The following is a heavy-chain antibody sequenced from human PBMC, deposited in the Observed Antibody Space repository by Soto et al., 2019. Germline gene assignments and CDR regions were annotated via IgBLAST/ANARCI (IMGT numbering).Heavy chain of an antibody. V-gene: IGHV3-23*01. CDR1: GFTFGTTD. CDR3: VRVEGSLFNYYYYGMDV. Sequence: PGGSLRLSCAASGFTFGTTDMSWVRQAPGEGLEWVSTIDGSGGITYYADSVKGRFTISRDNSRNTVYLQMNSLRGDDTALYYCVRVEGSLFNYYYYGMDVCGQGTTVTVSS. J-gene: IGHJ6*02. CDR2: IDGSGGIT.